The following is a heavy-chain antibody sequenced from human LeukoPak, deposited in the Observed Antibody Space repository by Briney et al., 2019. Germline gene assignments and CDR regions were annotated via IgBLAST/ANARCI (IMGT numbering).Heavy chain of an antibody. V-gene: IGHV3-23*01. CDR3: ARAPRGFQWFVEY. J-gene: IGHJ4*02. Sequence: GGSLRLSCAASGFTFSSYAIHWVRQAPGKGLEWVSDISGYGDNTFYADPVKGRFTISRDSSKNTLYLQMDSLRAEDTAIYYCARAPRGFQWFVEYWGQGTLVTVSS. CDR2: ISGYGDNT. CDR1: GFTFSSYA. D-gene: IGHD3-22*01.